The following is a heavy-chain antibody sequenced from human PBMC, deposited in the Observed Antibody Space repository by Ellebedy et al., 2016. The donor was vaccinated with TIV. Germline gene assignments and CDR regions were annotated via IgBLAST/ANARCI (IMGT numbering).Heavy chain of an antibody. D-gene: IGHD3-10*01. CDR3: TRDGGSYGSGRFGRADH. Sequence: GESLKISCAASGFTFSGYSMNWVRQAPGTGLEWISYIYPRSTSLYADSVKGRFTISRDNAKSSLFLQVSSLRDEDTAVYYCTRDGGSYGSGRFGRADHWGQGTLVTVSS. CDR1: GFTFSGYS. CDR2: IYPRSTSL. J-gene: IGHJ4*02. V-gene: IGHV3-48*02.